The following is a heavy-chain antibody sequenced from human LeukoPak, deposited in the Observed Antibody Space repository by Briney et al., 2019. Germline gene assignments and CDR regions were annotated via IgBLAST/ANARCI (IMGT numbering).Heavy chain of an antibody. J-gene: IGHJ6*04. V-gene: IGHV3-23*01. CDR2: SGSGGST. CDR1: EFTFGSYA. Sequence: GGSLRLSCAASEFTFGSYAMSWVRQAPGKGLEWVSTSGSGGSTFYADSVKGRFTISRDNAKNSLYLQMNSLRAEDTAVYYCAELGITMIGGVWGKGTTVTISS. D-gene: IGHD3-10*02. CDR3: AELGITMIGGV.